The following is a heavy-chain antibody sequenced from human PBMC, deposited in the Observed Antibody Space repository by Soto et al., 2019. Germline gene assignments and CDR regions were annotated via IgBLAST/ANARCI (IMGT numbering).Heavy chain of an antibody. J-gene: IGHJ4*02. V-gene: IGHV3-21*01. CDR1: GFTFSSYT. CDR2: ISGSSGFI. D-gene: IGHD6-13*01. CDR3: ARDLVSRSLDY. Sequence: GSLRLSCAASGFTFSSYTMSWVRQAPGKGLEWVSSISGSSGFIYYADSVKGRFTISRDNAKNSLYLQMSSLRAEDTAIYYCARDLVSRSLDYWGQGTLVTVSS.